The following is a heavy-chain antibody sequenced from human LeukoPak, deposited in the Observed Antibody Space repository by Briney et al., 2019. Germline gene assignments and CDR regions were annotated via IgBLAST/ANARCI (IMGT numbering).Heavy chain of an antibody. CDR2: IYYSGST. Sequence: SETLSLTCTVSGGSISSYYWSWIRQPPGKGLEWIGYIYYSGSTNYNPSLKSRVTISVDTSKNQFSLKLSSVTAADTAVYYCARHRIFCGGDCPRGAFDIWGQGTMVTVSS. D-gene: IGHD2-21*02. V-gene: IGHV4-59*08. J-gene: IGHJ3*02. CDR3: ARHRIFCGGDCPRGAFDI. CDR1: GGSISSYY.